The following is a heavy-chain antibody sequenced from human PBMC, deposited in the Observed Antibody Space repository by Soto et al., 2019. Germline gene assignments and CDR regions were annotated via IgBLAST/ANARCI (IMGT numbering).Heavy chain of an antibody. CDR3: AKDIGYSGSKTYYYYGMDV. CDR1: GFTFSSYA. J-gene: IGHJ6*02. CDR2: ISGSGGST. D-gene: IGHD1-26*01. Sequence: GGSLRLSCAASGFTFSSYAMSWVRQAPGKGLEWVSAISGSGGSTYYADSVKGRFTISRDNSKNTLYLQMNSLRAEDTAVYYSAKDIGYSGSKTYYYYGMDVWGQGTTVTVSS. V-gene: IGHV3-23*01.